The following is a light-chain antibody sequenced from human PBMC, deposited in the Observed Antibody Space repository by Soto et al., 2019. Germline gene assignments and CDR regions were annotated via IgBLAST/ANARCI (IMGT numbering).Light chain of an antibody. J-gene: IGLJ2*01. Sequence: QSALTQPASVSGSPGQSITISCTGTSSDVGGYNYVSWYQQHPGKAPKLMIYEVSNRPSGVSNRFSGSKSGNTASLTTSGLQAEDEADYCCSSYTSSTTLVFGGGTKLTVL. CDR3: SSYTSSTTLV. CDR1: SSDVGGYNY. V-gene: IGLV2-14*01. CDR2: EVS.